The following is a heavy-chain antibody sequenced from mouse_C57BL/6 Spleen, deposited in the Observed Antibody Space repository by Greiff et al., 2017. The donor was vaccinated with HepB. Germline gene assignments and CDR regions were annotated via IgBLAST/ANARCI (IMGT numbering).Heavy chain of an antibody. J-gene: IGHJ1*03. CDR1: GYTFTDYN. Sequence: EVQLQQSGPELVKPGASVKIPCKASGYTFTDYNMDWVKQSHGKSLEWIGDINPNNGGTIYNQKFKGKATLTVDKSSSTAYMELRSLTSEDTAVYYCSRGLFYGSSWCWYFDVWGTGTTVTVSS. CDR2: INPNNGGT. CDR3: SRGLFYGSSWCWYFDV. D-gene: IGHD1-1*01. V-gene: IGHV1-18*01.